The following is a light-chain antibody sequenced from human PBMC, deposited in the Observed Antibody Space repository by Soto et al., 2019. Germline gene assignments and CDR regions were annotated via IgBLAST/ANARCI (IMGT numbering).Light chain of an antibody. CDR3: QQLNSYPRT. V-gene: IGKV1-9*01. CDR2: DAS. J-gene: IGKJ1*01. CDR1: QGISSY. Sequence: RLTESPSGLTAYIKSRDAITCGASQGISSYLAWYQQKPGKAPKLLIYDASTLQSGVPSRFSGSGSGTDFTLTICSLQPEDFATYYCQQLNSYPRTFGQGTKVDIK.